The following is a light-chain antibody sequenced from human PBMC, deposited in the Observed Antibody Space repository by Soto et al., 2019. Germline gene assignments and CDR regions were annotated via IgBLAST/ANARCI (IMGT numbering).Light chain of an antibody. Sequence: EIVMTQSPATLSVSPGERVTLSCRASQSVSSNLAWYQQKPGQAPRLLIYGASTRATGIPARFSGRGSGTEFTLTITSLQSEDFAVYYGQQYNKWPRTFGPGTKVDIK. CDR3: QQYNKWPRT. J-gene: IGKJ3*01. V-gene: IGKV3-15*01. CDR2: GAS. CDR1: QSVSSN.